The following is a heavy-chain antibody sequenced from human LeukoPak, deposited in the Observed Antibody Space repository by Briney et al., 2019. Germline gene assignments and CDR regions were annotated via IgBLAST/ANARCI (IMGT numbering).Heavy chain of an antibody. D-gene: IGHD6-6*01. CDR1: RGTFSSYI. CDR3: AREGDQLVRDYYFDY. CDR2: IIPILGIA. V-gene: IGHV1-69*04. J-gene: IGHJ4*02. Sequence: ASVKVSCKASRGTFSSYIISWVRQAPGQGLEWMGRIIPILGIANYAQKFQGRVTITADKSTSTAYMELSSLRSEDTAVYYCAREGDQLVRDYYFDYWGQGTLATVSS.